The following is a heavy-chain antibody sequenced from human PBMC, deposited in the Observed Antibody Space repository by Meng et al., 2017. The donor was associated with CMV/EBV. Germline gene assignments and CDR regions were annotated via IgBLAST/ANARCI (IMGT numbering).Heavy chain of an antibody. V-gene: IGHV1-18*01. CDR1: GYTFNKHG. J-gene: IGHJ4*02. CDR2: INLWNGKI. Sequence: ASVKVSCKASGYTFNKHGINWVRQAPGQGLEWMGWINLWNGKIESAQKFQGRITLTTDASTSTVYMELRSLTSDDTAVYYCAKDLFSPGGNSCFDHWGQGTLVTSPQ. D-gene: IGHD3-16*01. CDR3: AKDLFSPGGNSCFDH.